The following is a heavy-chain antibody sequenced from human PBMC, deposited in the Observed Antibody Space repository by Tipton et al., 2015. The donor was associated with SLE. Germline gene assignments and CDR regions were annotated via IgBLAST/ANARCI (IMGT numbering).Heavy chain of an antibody. V-gene: IGHV1-18*01. CDR2: ISAYNGHT. J-gene: IGHJ6*03. CDR3: ARAGAGDHNYYWYMDV. D-gene: IGHD3-10*01. CDR1: GYTFINFG. Sequence: QVQLVQSGAEVKKPGASVKVSCKASGYTFINFGIHWVRQAPGQGLEWMGWISAYNGHTNYAQKVQGRVTMTTDASTSTAYMELRTLKSDDTAVYFCARAGAGDHNYYWYMDVWGKGTTVTVSS.